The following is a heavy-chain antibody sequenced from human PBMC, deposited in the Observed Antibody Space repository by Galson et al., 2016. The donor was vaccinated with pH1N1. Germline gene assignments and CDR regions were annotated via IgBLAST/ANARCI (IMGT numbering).Heavy chain of an antibody. CDR2: INTKTGNP. J-gene: IGHJ3*02. CDR1: GFTFSNHG. Sequence: SVKVSCKASGFTFSNHGINWVRQAPGQGLEWMGWINTKTGNPTYAQGFTGRFVFSLDTSVNTAYLQINSLKADDTAVYYCARETPSPSPTVLRYFDWSRGLSDLAMWGRGALVTVSS. V-gene: IGHV7-4-1*02. D-gene: IGHD3-9*01. CDR3: ARETPSPSPTVLRYFDWSRGLSDLAM.